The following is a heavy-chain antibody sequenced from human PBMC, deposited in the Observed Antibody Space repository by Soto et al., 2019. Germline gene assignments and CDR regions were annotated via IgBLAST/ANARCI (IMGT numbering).Heavy chain of an antibody. J-gene: IGHJ4*02. D-gene: IGHD7-27*01. CDR1: GGSISSGGYY. CDR3: ARGRLGKSPFDY. Sequence: SETLSLTCTVSGGSISSGGYYWSWIRQHPGKGLEWIGYIYYSGSTYYNPSLKSRVTISVDTSKNQFSLKLSSVTAADTAVYYCARGRLGKSPFDYWGQGTLVTVSS. V-gene: IGHV4-31*03. CDR2: IYYSGST.